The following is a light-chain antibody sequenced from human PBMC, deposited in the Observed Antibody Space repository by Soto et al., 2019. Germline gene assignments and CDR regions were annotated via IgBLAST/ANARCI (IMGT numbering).Light chain of an antibody. V-gene: IGLV1-40*01. CDR2: GNN. Sequence: QSALTQAPSISGGPGQRVTISCTGSSSNIGAGYDVHWFQQFPGTAPRLLIHGNNNRPSGVPDRFSGSESGTSASLAIAGLQAGDEAIYYCQSFDSDLSAFVFGTGTKVTVL. CDR3: QSFDSDLSAFV. J-gene: IGLJ1*01. CDR1: SSNIGAGYD.